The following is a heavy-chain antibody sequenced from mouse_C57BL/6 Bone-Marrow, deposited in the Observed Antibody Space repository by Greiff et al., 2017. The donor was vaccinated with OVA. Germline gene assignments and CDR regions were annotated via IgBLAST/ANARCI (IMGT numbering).Heavy chain of an antibody. J-gene: IGHJ2*01. CDR3: TRSYSNYGDFDY. D-gene: IGHD2-5*01. Sequence: VQLQASWAELVRPGASVTLSCKASGYSFTDYEMHWVKQTPVHGLEWIGAIDPETGGTAYNQKFKGQAILTADKSSSTAYMELRSLTSEDSAVDYGTRSYSNYGDFDYWGQGTTLTVSS. V-gene: IGHV1-15*01. CDR1: GYSFTDYE. CDR2: IDPETGGT.